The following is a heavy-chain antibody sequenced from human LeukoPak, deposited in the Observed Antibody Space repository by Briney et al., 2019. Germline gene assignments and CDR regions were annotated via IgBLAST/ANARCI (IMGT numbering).Heavy chain of an antibody. CDR1: GYTFTGYY. CDR3: ARDGENYYGSGSYYIGGWFDP. CDR2: INPNSGGT. D-gene: IGHD3-10*01. Sequence: GASVKVSCKASGYTFTGYYMHWVRQAPGQGLEWMGWINPNSGGTNYAQKFQGRVTMTRDTSISTAYMELSRLRSDDTAVYYCARDGENYYGSGSYYIGGWFDPWGQGTLVTVSS. V-gene: IGHV1-2*02. J-gene: IGHJ5*02.